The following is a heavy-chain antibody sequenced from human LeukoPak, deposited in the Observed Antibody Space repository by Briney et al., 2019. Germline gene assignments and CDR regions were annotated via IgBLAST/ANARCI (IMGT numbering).Heavy chain of an antibody. Sequence: SETLSLTCTVSGGSISSYYWSWIRQPPGKGLEWIGYIYCSGSTNYNPSLKSRVTISVDTSKNQFSLKLSSVTAADTAVYYCARRVAGKNYFDYWGQGTLVTVSS. CDR1: GGSISSYY. D-gene: IGHD2-15*01. CDR2: IYCSGST. V-gene: IGHV4-59*08. J-gene: IGHJ4*02. CDR3: ARRVAGKNYFDY.